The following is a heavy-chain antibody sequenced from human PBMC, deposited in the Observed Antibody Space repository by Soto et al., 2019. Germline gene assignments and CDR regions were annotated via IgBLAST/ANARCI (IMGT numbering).Heavy chain of an antibody. D-gene: IGHD1-1*01. CDR3: ATDRHNYFFDP. Sequence: QVQLQESGPGLVKPSQTLSLTCTVSGASMSSGGYYWTWIRQSPGKGLEWIGYIYYSGSTYYNPFLESRVAISLYTSRSQFSLTLHSVTAADTAIYYCATDRHNYFFDPWGQGTLVTVSS. V-gene: IGHV4-31*03. J-gene: IGHJ5*02. CDR1: GASMSSGGYY. CDR2: IYYSGST.